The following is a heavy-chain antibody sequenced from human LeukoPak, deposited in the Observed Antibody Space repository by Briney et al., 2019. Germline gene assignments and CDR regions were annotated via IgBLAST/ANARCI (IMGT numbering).Heavy chain of an antibody. CDR2: INHSGST. CDR1: GGSFSGYY. CDR3: AKEKASGYLGY. V-gene: IGHV4-34*01. D-gene: IGHD6-13*01. Sequence: SETLSLTCAVYGGSFSGYYWSWIRQPPGKGLEWIGEINHSGSTNYNPSLKSRVTISVDTSKNQFSLKLSSVTAADTAVYYCAKEKASGYLGYWGQGTLVTVSS. J-gene: IGHJ4*02.